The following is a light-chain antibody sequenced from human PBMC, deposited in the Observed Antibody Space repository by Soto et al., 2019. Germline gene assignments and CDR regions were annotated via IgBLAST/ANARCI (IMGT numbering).Light chain of an antibody. V-gene: IGKV1-39*01. CDR2: HXS. J-gene: IGKJ5*01. CDR1: QSISFY. CDR3: QQSYSITIT. Sequence: IHMTQSPSSLSASLGDRVTVAXRASQSISFYLNWYQQEPGXAHKXXXDHXSNLQSGGPSRFSGSGSGTDFTLTISSLQPEDFANYYCQQSYSITITFGQGTRLEIK.